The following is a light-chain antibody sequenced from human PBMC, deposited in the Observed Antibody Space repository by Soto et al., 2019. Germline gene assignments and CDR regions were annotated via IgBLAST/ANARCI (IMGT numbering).Light chain of an antibody. Sequence: EIVLTQSPGTLSLSPVERATLSCMASQSVSSSYLAWYQQKPGQAPRLLIYGASSRATGIPDRFSGSGSGTDFTLTISRLEPEDFAVYYCQQRKNWPPITFGQGTRLEIK. CDR3: QQRKNWPPIT. CDR2: GAS. J-gene: IGKJ5*01. V-gene: IGKV3D-20*02. CDR1: QSVSSSY.